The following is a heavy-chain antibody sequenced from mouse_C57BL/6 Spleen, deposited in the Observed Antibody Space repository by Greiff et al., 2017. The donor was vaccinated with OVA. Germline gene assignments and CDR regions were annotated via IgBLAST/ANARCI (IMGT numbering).Heavy chain of an antibody. J-gene: IGHJ2*01. V-gene: IGHV5-17*01. Sequence: DVKVEESGGGLVKPGGSLKLSCAASGFTFSDYGMHWVRQAPEKGLEWVAYISSGSSTIYYADTVKGRFTISRDNAKNTLFLQMTSLRSEDTAMYYCATKNWDEDYFDYWGQGTTLTVSS. D-gene: IGHD4-1*01. CDR1: GFTFSDYG. CDR2: ISSGSSTI. CDR3: ATKNWDEDYFDY.